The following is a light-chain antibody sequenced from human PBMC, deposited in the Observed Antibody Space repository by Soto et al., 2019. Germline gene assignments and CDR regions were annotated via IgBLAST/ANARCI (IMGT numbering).Light chain of an antibody. V-gene: IGKV1-39*01. CDR1: QSISNY. CDR3: QQSYSTQFT. Sequence: DIQMTQSPSSLSASIGDRVTITCRASQSISNYLNWYQQKPGKAPKFLIYDASNLQSGVPSRFSGSGSGTGFTLTISSLQPEDFAIYYCQQSYSTQFTFGGGTRVEIK. J-gene: IGKJ4*01. CDR2: DAS.